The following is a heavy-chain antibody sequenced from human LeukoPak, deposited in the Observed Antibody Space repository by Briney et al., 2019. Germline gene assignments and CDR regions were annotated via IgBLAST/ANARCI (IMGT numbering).Heavy chain of an antibody. CDR2: IIPIFGTA. D-gene: IGHD6-13*01. V-gene: IGHV1-69*13. Sequence: SVKVSCKASGGTFSSYAISWVRQAPGQGLEWMGGIIPIFGTANYAQKFQGRVTITADESTSTAYMELSSLRSDDTAVYYCARVYVAASGRSLDYWGQGTLVTVSS. J-gene: IGHJ4*02. CDR1: GGTFSSYA. CDR3: ARVYVAASGRSLDY.